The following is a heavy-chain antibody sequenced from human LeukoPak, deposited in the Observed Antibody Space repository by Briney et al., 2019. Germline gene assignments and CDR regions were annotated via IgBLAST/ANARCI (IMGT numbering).Heavy chain of an antibody. J-gene: IGHJ6*03. CDR2: VHYSGAT. D-gene: IGHD2-15*01. CDR3: ARMSVGYTDV. CDR1: GGSISRSDYY. Sequence: SETLSLTCTVSGGSISRSDYYWACIRQPPGKELEWLGTVHYSGATYYNPSLKSRVTFSIDTSKNQFSLKLTSVTAADTALYYCARMSVGYTDVWGKGTTVTVSS. V-gene: IGHV4-39*07.